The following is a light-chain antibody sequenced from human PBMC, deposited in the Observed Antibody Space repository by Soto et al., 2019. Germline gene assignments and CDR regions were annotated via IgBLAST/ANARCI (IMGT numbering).Light chain of an antibody. CDR2: DVS. CDR3: CSYTGSYRV. CDR1: SSDVGGYNY. Sequence: QSVLTQPRSVSGSPGQSVTISCTGTSSDVGGYNYVSWYQQHPGKALKLMIYDVSKRPSGVPDRFSGSKSGNTASLTISGLQAEDEAEYYCCSYTGSYRVFGTGTKVTVL. J-gene: IGLJ1*01. V-gene: IGLV2-11*01.